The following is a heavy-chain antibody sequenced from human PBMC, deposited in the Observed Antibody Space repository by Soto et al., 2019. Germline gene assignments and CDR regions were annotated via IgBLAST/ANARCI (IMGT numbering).Heavy chain of an antibody. CDR2: MHPNRGNT. CDR3: ARDHGYSSSWYSW. V-gene: IGHV1-8*03. D-gene: IGHD6-13*01. CDR1: GYTFTRYD. Sequence: ASVKVSCKASGYTFTRYDINWVRQATGQGPEGMGWMHPNRGNTGYAQKFQGRGTITRDTSASTAYMELSSLRSEDTAVYYCARDHGYSSSWYSWWGQGTLVTVSS. J-gene: IGHJ4*02.